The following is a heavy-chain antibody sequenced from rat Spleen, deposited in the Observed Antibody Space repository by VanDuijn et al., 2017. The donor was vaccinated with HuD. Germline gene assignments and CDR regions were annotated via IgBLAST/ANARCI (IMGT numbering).Heavy chain of an antibody. Sequence: EVQLVESGGGLVQPGRSLKLSCAASGFTFSNYGMAWVRQTPTKGLEWVASISTGGGNTYYRDSVKGRFTISRDNAKNTQYLQMDSLRSEDTATYYCARHSLYYYSRYIHEYFDNWGQGVMVTVSS. CDR3: ARHSLYYYSRYIHEYFDN. CDR2: ISTGGGNT. J-gene: IGHJ2*01. CDR1: GFTFSNYG. D-gene: IGHD1-2*01. V-gene: IGHV5S14*01.